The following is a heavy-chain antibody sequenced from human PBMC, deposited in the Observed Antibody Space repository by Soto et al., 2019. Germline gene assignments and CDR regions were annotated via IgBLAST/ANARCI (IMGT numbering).Heavy chain of an antibody. CDR1: GYSFTSYW. D-gene: IGHD2-2*01. CDR3: ARLLHCSSTSCRPYYYYYGMDV. Sequence: GESLKISCKGSGYSFTSYWIGWVRQMPGKGLEWMGIIYPGDSDTRYSPSFQGQVTISADKSISTAYLQWSSLKASDTAMYYCARLLHCSSTSCRPYYYYYGMDVWGQGTTVTASS. J-gene: IGHJ6*02. V-gene: IGHV5-51*01. CDR2: IYPGDSDT.